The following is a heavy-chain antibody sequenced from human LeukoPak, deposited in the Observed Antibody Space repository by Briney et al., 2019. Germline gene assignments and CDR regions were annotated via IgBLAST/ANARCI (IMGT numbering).Heavy chain of an antibody. J-gene: IGHJ4*02. V-gene: IGHV3-30*03. CDR3: ARHGYNYGFYY. Sequence: GGSLRLSCAASGFTFSSYGMHWVRQAPGKGLEWVAVISYDGSNKYYADSVKGRFTISRDNSKNTLYLQMNSLRAEDTAAYNCARHGYNYGFYYWGQGTLVTVSS. D-gene: IGHD5-24*01. CDR2: ISYDGSNK. CDR1: GFTFSSYG.